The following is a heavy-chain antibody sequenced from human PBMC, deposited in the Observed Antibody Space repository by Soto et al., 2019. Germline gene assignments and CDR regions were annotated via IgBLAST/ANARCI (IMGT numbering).Heavy chain of an antibody. CDR3: AKDRTIFGVDPFDY. Sequence: PVGSLRLSCAASGFTFSSYGMHWVRQAPGKGLEWVAVISYDGSKKYHADSVKGRFTISRDNSKNTLYLQMNSLRAEDTAVYYCAKDRTIFGVDPFDYWGQGTLVTVSS. J-gene: IGHJ4*02. CDR1: GFTFSSYG. CDR2: ISYDGSKK. V-gene: IGHV3-30*18. D-gene: IGHD3-3*01.